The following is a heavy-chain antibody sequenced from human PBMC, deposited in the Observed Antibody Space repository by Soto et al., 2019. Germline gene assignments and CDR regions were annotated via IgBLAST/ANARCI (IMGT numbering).Heavy chain of an antibody. CDR2: MNPNSGNT. CDR1: GYTFTSYD. Sequence: ASVKVSCKASGYTFTSYDINWVRQATGQGLEWMGWMNPNSGNTGYAQKFQGRVTMTRNTSISTAYMELSSLRSEDTAVYYCASLYYYGSGSYQGSPYYYYYYMDVWGKGTTVNVS. V-gene: IGHV1-8*01. J-gene: IGHJ6*03. D-gene: IGHD3-10*01. CDR3: ASLYYYGSGSYQGSPYYYYYYMDV.